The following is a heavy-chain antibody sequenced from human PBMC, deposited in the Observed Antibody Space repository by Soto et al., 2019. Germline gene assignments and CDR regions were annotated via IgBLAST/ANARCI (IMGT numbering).Heavy chain of an antibody. D-gene: IGHD3-3*01. V-gene: IGHV3-23*01. Sequence: GSLRLSCAASGFTFSSYAMSWVSQAPGKGLEWISAISGSGGSTYYADSVKGRFTISRDNSKNTLYLQMNSLRAEDTAVYYCAKAYSGYYDFWSGYYPPDYYYYMDVWGKGTTVTVSS. CDR2: ISGSGGST. CDR3: AKAYSGYYDFWSGYYPPDYYYYMDV. J-gene: IGHJ6*03. CDR1: GFTFSSYA.